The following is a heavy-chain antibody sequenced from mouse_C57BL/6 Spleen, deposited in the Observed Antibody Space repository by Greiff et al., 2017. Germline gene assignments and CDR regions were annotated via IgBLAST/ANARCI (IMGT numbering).Heavy chain of an antibody. J-gene: IGHJ3*01. CDR3: TRYYYGGSLAY. CDR2: IDPETGGT. Sequence: VQLQQSGAELVRPGASVTLSCKASGYTFTDYEMHWVKQTPVHGLEWIGAIDPETGGTAYNQKFKGKAILTADKSSSTAYMELRSLTSEDSAVYYCTRYYYGGSLAYWGQGTLVTVSA. D-gene: IGHD1-1*01. CDR1: GYTFTDYE. V-gene: IGHV1-15*01.